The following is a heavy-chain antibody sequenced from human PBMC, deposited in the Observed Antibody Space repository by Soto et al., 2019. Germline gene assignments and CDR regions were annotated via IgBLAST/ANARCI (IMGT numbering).Heavy chain of an antibody. Sequence: QVQLQESGPGLVKPSQTLSLTCTVSGGAISSGTHYWSWIRQLPGQGLEWIGNIYYSRSNYYNPSLTRRVTISVATSNNQSSLNLSSVTAADTAIYYCARDRYGVPRGDYFDSWGQGILVTVSS. CDR3: ARDRYGVPRGDYFDS. J-gene: IGHJ4*02. CDR1: GGAISSGTHY. V-gene: IGHV4-31*03. D-gene: IGHD4-17*01. CDR2: IYYSRSN.